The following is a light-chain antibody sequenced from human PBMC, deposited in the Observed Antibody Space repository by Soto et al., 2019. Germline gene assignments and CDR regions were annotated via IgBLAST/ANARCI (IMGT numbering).Light chain of an antibody. V-gene: IGKV3-11*01. Sequence: EIVLTQSPATLSFSPGERATLSCRASQSVSSYLAWYQQKPGQAPRLLIYDASNRATGIPARFSGSGSGTDFTLTISSLEPEDFAVYYCQQRSNWPPTWTCGQETKVEI. CDR3: QQRSNWPPTWT. CDR2: DAS. CDR1: QSVSSY. J-gene: IGKJ1*01.